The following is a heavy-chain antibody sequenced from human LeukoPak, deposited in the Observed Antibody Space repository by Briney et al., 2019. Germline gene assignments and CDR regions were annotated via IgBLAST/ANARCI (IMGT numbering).Heavy chain of an antibody. CDR1: GYSISSGYY. J-gene: IGHJ5*02. CDR2: IYHSGST. Sequence: SETLSLTCTVSGYSISSGYYWGWIRQPLGKGLEWIGSIYHSGSTYYNPSLKSRVTISVDTSKNQFSLKLSSVTAADTAVYYCARGLAYRGWFDPWGQGTLVTVSS. CDR3: ARGLAYRGWFDP. V-gene: IGHV4-38-2*02. D-gene: IGHD3-16*01.